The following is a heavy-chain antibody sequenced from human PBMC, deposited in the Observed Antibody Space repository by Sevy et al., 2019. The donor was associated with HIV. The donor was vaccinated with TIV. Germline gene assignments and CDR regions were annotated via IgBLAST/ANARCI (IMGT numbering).Heavy chain of an antibody. V-gene: IGHV3-30-3*01. CDR3: ACIFSCGGDCYYIDY. D-gene: IGHD2-21*02. CDR2: ISHDGNYK. Sequence: GGSLRLSCAASGFTFSNYDMHWVRQAPGKGLEWVAVISHDGNYKNYAHTVKVRFIISRDDFKTTLYPQISSLRPEYTAVYFCACIFSCGGDCYYIDYWGQGAMVTVSS. CDR1: GFTFSNYD. J-gene: IGHJ4*02.